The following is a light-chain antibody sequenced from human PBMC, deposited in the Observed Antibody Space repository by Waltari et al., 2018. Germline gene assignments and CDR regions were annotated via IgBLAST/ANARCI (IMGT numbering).Light chain of an antibody. CDR1: QSVSSN. CDR3: QQSYSTPYT. Sequence: EIVMTQSPATLSVSPGERATLSCRASQSVSSNLVWYQQKPGQAPRLLIYDASTRATGIPARFSGSGSGTEFTLTISSLQPEDFATYYCQQSYSTPYTFGQGTKLEIK. J-gene: IGKJ2*01. V-gene: IGKV3-15*01. CDR2: DAS.